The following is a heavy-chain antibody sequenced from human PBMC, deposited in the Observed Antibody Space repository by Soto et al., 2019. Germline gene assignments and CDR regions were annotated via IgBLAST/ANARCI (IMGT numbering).Heavy chain of an antibody. D-gene: IGHD2-2*01. Sequence: PSETLSLTCTVSGGSISSGGYYWSWIRQPPGKGLEWIGYIYYSGSTYYNPSLKSRVTISVDTSKNQFSLKLSSVTAADTAVYYCGRYCSSTSCYYYYGMDVWGQGTTVTVSS. J-gene: IGHJ6*02. CDR2: IYYSGST. V-gene: IGHV4-30-4*01. CDR3: GRYCSSTSCYYYYGMDV. CDR1: GGSISSGGYY.